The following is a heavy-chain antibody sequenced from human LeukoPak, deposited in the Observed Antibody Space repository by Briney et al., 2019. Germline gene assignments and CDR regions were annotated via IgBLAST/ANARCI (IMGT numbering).Heavy chain of an antibody. J-gene: IGHJ4*02. CDR2: INHSGST. D-gene: IGHD6-13*01. V-gene: IGHV4-34*01. CDR3: ARGLSSSWHSYGY. Sequence: PSETLSLTCAVYGGSFSGYYWTWIRQPPGKGLEGIGEINHSGSTNYNPSLKSRVTISVDTSKNQFSLKLSSVTAADTAVYYCARGLSSSWHSYGYWAQGTLVTVSS. CDR1: GGSFSGYY.